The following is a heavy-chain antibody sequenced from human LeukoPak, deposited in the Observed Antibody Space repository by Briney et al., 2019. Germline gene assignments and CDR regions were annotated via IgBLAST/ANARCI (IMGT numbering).Heavy chain of an antibody. D-gene: IGHD1-26*01. CDR1: GFTVSSNY. J-gene: IGHJ2*01. V-gene: IGHV3-53*01. Sequence: PGGSLRLSCAASGFTVSSNYMSWVRQAPGKGLEWVSVIYSCGSTYYADSVKGRFTISRDSSKNTLFLHMNTLRAEDTAIYYCAKDRTVGASYWYFDLWGRGTLVTVSS. CDR2: IYSCGST. CDR3: AKDRTVGASYWYFDL.